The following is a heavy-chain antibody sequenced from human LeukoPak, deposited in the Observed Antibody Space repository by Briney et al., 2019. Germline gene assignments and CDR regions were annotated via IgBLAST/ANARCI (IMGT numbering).Heavy chain of an antibody. V-gene: IGHV3-74*01. J-gene: IGHJ4*02. D-gene: IGHD2-21*02. CDR2: ITNDGSST. Sequence: GGSLRLSCAASGLTFSSHWMHWVRQAPGKGLVWVSRITNDGSSTTYADSVKGRFTISRDNAKNMLYLQVNSLRAEDTAVYYCARAPGRWGPRSRYYFDYWGQGTLVTVSS. CDR1: GLTFSSHW. CDR3: ARAPGRWGPRSRYYFDY.